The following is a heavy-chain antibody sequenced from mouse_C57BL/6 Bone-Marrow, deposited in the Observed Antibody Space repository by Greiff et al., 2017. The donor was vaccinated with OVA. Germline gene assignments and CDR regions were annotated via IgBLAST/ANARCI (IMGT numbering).Heavy chain of an antibody. CDR2: IDPSDSYT. CDR3: ARRPYLRYFDV. Sequence: QVQLQQSGAELVMPGASVKLSCKASGYTFTSYWMHWVKQRPGQGLEWIGEIDPSDSYTNYNQKFKGKSTLTVDKSSSTAYMQLSSLTSEDSAVYYCARRPYLRYFDVWGTGTTVTVSS. V-gene: IGHV1-69*01. D-gene: IGHD2-10*01. CDR1: GYTFTSYW. J-gene: IGHJ1*03.